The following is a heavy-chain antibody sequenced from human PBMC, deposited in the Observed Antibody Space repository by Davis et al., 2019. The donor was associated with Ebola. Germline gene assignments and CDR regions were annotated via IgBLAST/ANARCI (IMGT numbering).Heavy chain of an antibody. V-gene: IGHV3-48*03. CDR3: ARTYYYYHMDV. Sequence: GESLKISCAASGFTFSSYEMNWVRQAPGKGLEWVSYISSSATTIYYADSVKGRFTISRDNAKNSLYLQMNSLRAEDTAVYYCARTYYYYHMDVWGKGTTVTVSS. J-gene: IGHJ6*03. CDR1: GFTFSSYE. CDR2: ISSSATTI.